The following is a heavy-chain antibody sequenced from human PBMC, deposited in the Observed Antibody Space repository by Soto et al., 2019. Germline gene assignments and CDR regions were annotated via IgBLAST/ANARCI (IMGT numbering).Heavy chain of an antibody. Sequence: QTLSLTCVISGDSVSSNSAAWNLIRQSPSRGLEWLGRTYYRTRWYYDYAVSVRSRITVNPDTSKNQFSLQLTSVTPEDTAVYYCAGTTSHYWYYMDVWGKGTTVTVSS. CDR1: GDSVSSNSAA. CDR3: AGTTSHYWYYMDV. J-gene: IGHJ6*03. D-gene: IGHD1-7*01. CDR2: TYYRTRWYY. V-gene: IGHV6-1*01.